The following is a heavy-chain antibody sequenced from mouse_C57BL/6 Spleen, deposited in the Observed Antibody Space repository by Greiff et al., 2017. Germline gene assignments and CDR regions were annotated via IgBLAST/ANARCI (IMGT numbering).Heavy chain of an antibody. CDR3: AREVHGSGYAMDY. V-gene: IGHV14-2*01. J-gene: IGHJ4*01. CDR1: GFNIKDYY. CDR2: IAPEDGET. Sequence: VQLKESGAELVKPGASVKLSCTASGFNIKDYYMHWVKQRTEQGLEWIGRIAPEDGETKYAPKFQGKVTITADTSSNTAYLQISRLTSEDTAVYYWAREVHGSGYAMDYWGQGTSVTVSS. D-gene: IGHD1-1*01.